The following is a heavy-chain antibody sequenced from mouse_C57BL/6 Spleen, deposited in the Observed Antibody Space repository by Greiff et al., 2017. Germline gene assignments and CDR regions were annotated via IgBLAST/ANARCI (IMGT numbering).Heavy chain of an antibody. Sequence: VQLQQSVAELVRPGASVKLSCPASGFNIKNTYMHWVQQSPDQGLEWIGRIDPATGNTTSSPKFQGKATITADTASNTAYLQLSSLTSEDTAIYYCARSDYGSSSFAYWGQGTLVTVSA. J-gene: IGHJ3*01. CDR2: IDPATGNT. CDR1: GFNIKNTY. CDR3: ARSDYGSSSFAY. V-gene: IGHV14-3*01. D-gene: IGHD1-1*01.